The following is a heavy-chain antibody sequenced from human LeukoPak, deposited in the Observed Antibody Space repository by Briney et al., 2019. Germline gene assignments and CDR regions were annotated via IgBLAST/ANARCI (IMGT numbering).Heavy chain of an antibody. D-gene: IGHD3-3*01. V-gene: IGHV1-18*01. Sequence: ASVKVSCKASGYTFTSYGMSWVRQAPGQGLEWMGWISAYNGNTNYAEKLQGRVTMTTDTSTSTAYMELRSLRSDDTAVYYCARDQGVTTIFTYYYYYMDVGGKGNTVTVSS. J-gene: IGHJ6*03. CDR3: ARDQGVTTIFTYYYYYMDV. CDR1: GYTFTSYG. CDR2: ISAYNGNT.